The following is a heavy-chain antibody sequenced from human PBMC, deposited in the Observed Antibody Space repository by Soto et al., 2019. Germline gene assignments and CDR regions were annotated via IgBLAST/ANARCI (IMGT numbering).Heavy chain of an antibody. V-gene: IGHV3-11*06. Sequence: PGGSLRLSCAGSGFNFGDSYMSWIRQAPGKGLEWLSYISPGSRYPAYADSVKGRFTISRDNAKRSLFLQMMSLTAKDTAIYYCVRGGGGGLFDPWGQGTMVTVSS. CDR1: GFNFGDSY. CDR3: VRGGGGGLFDP. D-gene: IGHD2-15*01. J-gene: IGHJ5*02. CDR2: ISPGSRYP.